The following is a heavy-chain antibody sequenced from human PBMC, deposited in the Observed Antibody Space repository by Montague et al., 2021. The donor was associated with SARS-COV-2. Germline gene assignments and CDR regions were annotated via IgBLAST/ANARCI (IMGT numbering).Heavy chain of an antibody. D-gene: IGHD3-16*01. V-gene: IGHV4-61*02. Sequence: TLSLTCTVSGGSISSGSYYWSWIRQPAGKGLEWIGRIYTSGTTNYNPSLESRVTISIDTSKNQFSLTVNSVTAADTAMYYCARDPGLAGYTAGLGYWGQGTLVTVPS. CDR3: ARDPGLAGYTAGLGY. J-gene: IGHJ4*02. CDR2: IYTSGTT. CDR1: GGSISSGSYY.